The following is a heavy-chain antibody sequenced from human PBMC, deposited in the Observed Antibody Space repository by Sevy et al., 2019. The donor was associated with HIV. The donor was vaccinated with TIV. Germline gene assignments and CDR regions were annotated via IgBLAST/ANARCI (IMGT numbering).Heavy chain of an antibody. Sequence: GGSLRLSCAASGFTFDDYTMHWVRQAPGKGLEWVSLISWDGGSTYYADSVKGRFTISRDNSKNSLYLQMNSLRTEDTALYYCAKDIGAGGLPLGNFDYWGQRTLVTVSS. J-gene: IGHJ4*02. D-gene: IGHD1-26*01. CDR1: GFTFDDYT. CDR2: ISWDGGST. V-gene: IGHV3-43*01. CDR3: AKDIGAGGLPLGNFDY.